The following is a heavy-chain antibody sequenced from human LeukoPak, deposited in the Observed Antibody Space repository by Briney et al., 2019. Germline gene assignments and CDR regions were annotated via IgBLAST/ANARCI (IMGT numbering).Heavy chain of an antibody. D-gene: IGHD3-22*01. J-gene: IGHJ4*02. CDR2: ISWNSGSI. CDR3: ASETYYYDSSGYY. V-gene: IGHV3-9*01. Sequence: QPGGSLRLSCAASGFTFSSYAMSWVRQAPGKGLEWVSGISWNSGSIGYADSVKGRFTISRDNAKNTLYLQMNSLRAEDTAVYYCASETYYYDSSGYYWGQGTLVTVSS. CDR1: GFTFSSYA.